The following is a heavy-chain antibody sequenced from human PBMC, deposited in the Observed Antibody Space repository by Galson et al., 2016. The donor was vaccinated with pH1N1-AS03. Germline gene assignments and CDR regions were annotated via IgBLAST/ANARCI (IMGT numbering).Heavy chain of an antibody. CDR1: GGSIENYY. D-gene: IGHD3-9*01. CDR2: IYFSGS. J-gene: IGHJ4*02. Sequence: SETLSLTCTISGGSIENYYWTWIRQSPEKGLEWIGYIYFSGSKYNPSLKSRLTMSVATSENQFSLRLTSLTAADTAVYYCARMHDLLTGFDFWGRGMLVTVTS. V-gene: IGHV4-59*08. CDR3: ARMHDLLTGFDF.